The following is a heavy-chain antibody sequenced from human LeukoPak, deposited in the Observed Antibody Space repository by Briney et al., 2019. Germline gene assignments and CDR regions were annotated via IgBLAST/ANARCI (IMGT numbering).Heavy chain of an antibody. D-gene: IGHD6-19*01. CDR3: AKGTRNGYSSGWYSPLGAFDI. V-gene: IGHV3-23*01. CDR2: ISGSGGST. Sequence: PGGXLRLSCAASGFTFSSYAMSWVRQAPGKGLEWVSAISGSGGSTYYADSVKGRFTISRDNSKNTLYLQMNSLRAEDTAVYYCAKGTRNGYSSGWYSPLGAFDIWGQGTMVTVSS. J-gene: IGHJ3*02. CDR1: GFTFSSYA.